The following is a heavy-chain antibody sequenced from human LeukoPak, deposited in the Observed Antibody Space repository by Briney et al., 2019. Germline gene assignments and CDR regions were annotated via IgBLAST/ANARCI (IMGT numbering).Heavy chain of an antibody. Sequence: SDTLSPTCGVYGGSFRGYYWSWIRQPPGKGLEWIGEIILSGSTNYNPPLKSRVTISLYTSKNQFSLKLSSVSAPDTAVYYCARCEELRLRHNWFDPWGQGTLVTVSS. J-gene: IGHJ5*02. D-gene: IGHD1-7*01. CDR3: ARCEELRLRHNWFDP. CDR1: GGSFRGYY. CDR2: IILSGST. V-gene: IGHV4-34*12.